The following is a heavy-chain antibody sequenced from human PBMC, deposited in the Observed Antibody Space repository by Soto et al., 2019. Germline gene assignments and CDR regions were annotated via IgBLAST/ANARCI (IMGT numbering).Heavy chain of an antibody. D-gene: IGHD2-21*01. J-gene: IGHJ6*02. CDR3: AREFGDGYNYPYYYYGLDV. CDR2: MYNTGST. V-gene: IGHV4-59*01. CDR1: GGSISGYY. Sequence: PSETLSLTCTVSGGSISGYYWSWIRQPPGKGLEWIGYMYNTGSTVYNPSFKSRATISVDTSKNQFSLKLNSVTAADTAVYFCAREFGDGYNYPYYYYGLDVWGQGTTVTVSS.